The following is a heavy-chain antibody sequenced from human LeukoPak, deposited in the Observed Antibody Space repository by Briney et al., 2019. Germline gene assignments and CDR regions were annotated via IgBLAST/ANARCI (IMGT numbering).Heavy chain of an antibody. CDR3: ARGQQLVRGYVDY. Sequence: GRSLRLSCAASGFTFSSYAMHWVRQAPGKGLEGVAVISYDGSNKYYADSVKGRFTISRDNSKNTLYLQMNSLRAEDTAVYYCARGQQLVRGYVDYWGQGTLVTVSS. CDR2: ISYDGSNK. CDR1: GFTFSSYA. J-gene: IGHJ4*02. D-gene: IGHD6-13*01. V-gene: IGHV3-30*01.